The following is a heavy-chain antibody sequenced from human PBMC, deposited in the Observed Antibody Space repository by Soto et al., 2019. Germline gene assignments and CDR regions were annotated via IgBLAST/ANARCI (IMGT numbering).Heavy chain of an antibody. CDR1: GFTFSSYA. Sequence: PGGSLRLSCAASGFTFSSYAISWVRQTPGKGLEWVSAISGSGGSTYYADSVKGRFTISRDNSKNTLYLQMNSLRAEDTAVYYCAKRRNRDGDKPAHLDCWGRGTLVTSPQ. J-gene: IGHJ4*02. V-gene: IGHV3-23*01. D-gene: IGHD1-1*01. CDR3: AKRRNRDGDKPAHLDC. CDR2: ISGSGGST.